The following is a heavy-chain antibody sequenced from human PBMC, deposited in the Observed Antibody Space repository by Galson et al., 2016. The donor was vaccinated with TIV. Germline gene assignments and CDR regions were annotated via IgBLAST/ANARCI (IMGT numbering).Heavy chain of an antibody. V-gene: IGHV1-2*04. CDR3: AREYKFVLGRGLISTSYFDH. J-gene: IGHJ4*02. Sequence: SVKVSCKASGYTFTAYYIHWVRQAPGQGLEWMGWINPDSGDTNYAQKFQGWVTMTRDTSVNTAYVEVTRLRSGDSAIYYCAREYKFVLGRGLISTSYFDHWGQGTLVTFSS. D-gene: IGHD3-10*01. CDR2: INPDSGDT. CDR1: GYTFTAYY.